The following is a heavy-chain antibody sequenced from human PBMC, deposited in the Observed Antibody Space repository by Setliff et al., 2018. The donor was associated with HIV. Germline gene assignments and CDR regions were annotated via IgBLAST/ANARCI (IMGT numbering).Heavy chain of an antibody. V-gene: IGHV4-39*01. J-gene: IGHJ5*02. D-gene: IGHD2-15*01. CDR1: SDSVSTRNSF. CDR2: FSYNGGR. Sequence: SETLSLTCTVSSDSVSTRNSFWGWIRQPPGKGLEWIGSFSYNGGRRYTPSLKSRVTISADMSKDQFSLNLNSVTAADTAVYYCVKHVDSDFSGDPDWFDPWGQGIPVTVSS. CDR3: VKHVDSDFSGDPDWFDP.